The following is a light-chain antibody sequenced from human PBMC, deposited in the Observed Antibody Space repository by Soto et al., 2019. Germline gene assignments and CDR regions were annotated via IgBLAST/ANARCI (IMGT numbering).Light chain of an antibody. J-gene: IGKJ1*01. CDR2: AAS. Sequence: EIVMTQSPATLSVSPGEGATLSCRASQSVSSNLAWYQHKPGQAPRLLDFAASTRATGIPARFSGSGSGTQFSLSISSLQSEDFAVYYCQQYNDWPRTFGQGTKVDIK. CDR1: QSVSSN. CDR3: QQYNDWPRT. V-gene: IGKV3-15*01.